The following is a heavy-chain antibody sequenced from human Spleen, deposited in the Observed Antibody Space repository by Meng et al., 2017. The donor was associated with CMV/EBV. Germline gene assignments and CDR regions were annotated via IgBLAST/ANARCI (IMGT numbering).Heavy chain of an antibody. CDR2: INQDGSEK. CDR3: ARENVLRFSGLRGYGLDV. V-gene: IGHV3-7*01. Sequence: GGSLRLSCAASGFTFSSYWLTWVCQAPGKGLEWVANINQDGSEKYYVDSVKGRFTISRDNAKNSVFLQMNSLRAEDTAQYYCARENVLRFSGLRGYGLDVWGQGTTVTVSS. D-gene: IGHD3-3*01. CDR1: GFTFSSYW. J-gene: IGHJ6*02.